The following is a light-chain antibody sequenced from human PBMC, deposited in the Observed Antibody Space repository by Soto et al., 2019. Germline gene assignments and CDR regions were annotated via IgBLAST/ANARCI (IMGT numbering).Light chain of an antibody. Sequence: DIVLTQSPATLSLSPGERATLSCGDGQSVSSSYLVWYQQKPGLAPRLLIYDASSRATGIPDRFSGSGSGTDFTLTISRLEPEDFAVYYCQQYDSSPFTFGPGTKVDIK. J-gene: IGKJ3*01. V-gene: IGKV3D-20*01. CDR2: DAS. CDR3: QQYDSSPFT. CDR1: QSVSSSY.